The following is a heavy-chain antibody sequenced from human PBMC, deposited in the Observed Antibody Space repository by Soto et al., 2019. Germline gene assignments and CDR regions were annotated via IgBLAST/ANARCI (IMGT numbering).Heavy chain of an antibody. J-gene: IGHJ5*02. Sequence: SETLSRTCDVSGYSISRGYYWCFIRQPPGKGLEWIGSIYHTGRTYYNLSLKRRVTISVDTSNNQFSLKLSSVTAADTAVYYCARDFPYCTTTNCQGWFDPWGQGTLVTVSS. CDR2: IYHTGRT. CDR1: GYSISRGYY. V-gene: IGHV4-38-2*02. CDR3: ARDFPYCTTTNCQGWFDP. D-gene: IGHD2-2*01.